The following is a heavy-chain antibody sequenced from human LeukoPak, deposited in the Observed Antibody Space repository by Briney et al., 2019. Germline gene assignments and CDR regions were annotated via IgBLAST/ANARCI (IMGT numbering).Heavy chain of an antibody. CDR2: INHSGST. D-gene: IGHD5-24*01. J-gene: IGHJ4*02. CDR3: ARGLKMATSPYFDY. Sequence: SETLSLTCAVYGGSFSGYYWSWIRQPPGKGLEWIGEINHSGSTNYNPSLKSRVTISVDTSKNQFSLKLSSVTAADTAVYYCARGLKMATSPYFDYWGQGTLVTVSS. V-gene: IGHV4-34*01. CDR1: GGSFSGYY.